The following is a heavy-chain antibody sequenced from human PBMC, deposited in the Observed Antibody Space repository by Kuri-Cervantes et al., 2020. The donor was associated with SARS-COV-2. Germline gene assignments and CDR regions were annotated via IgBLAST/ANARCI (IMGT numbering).Heavy chain of an antibody. CDR1: GGTFSSYA. V-gene: IGHV1-69*04. Sequence: SVKVSCKASGGTFSSYAISWVRQAPGQGLEWMGRIIPIFGIANYAQKFQGRVTITADKSTSTAYMELSSLKSEDTAVYYCARDAAADNLSDYWGQGTLVTVSS. CDR3: ARDAAADNLSDY. CDR2: IIPIFGIA. J-gene: IGHJ4*02. D-gene: IGHD6-13*01.